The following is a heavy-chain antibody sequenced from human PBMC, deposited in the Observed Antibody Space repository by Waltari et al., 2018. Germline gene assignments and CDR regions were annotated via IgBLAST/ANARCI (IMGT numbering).Heavy chain of an antibody. CDR1: GGSFSGYY. CDR2: INHSGST. CDR3: ARKSGSQYYFDY. J-gene: IGHJ4*02. D-gene: IGHD1-26*01. Sequence: VQLQQWGAGLLKPSETLSLTCAVYGGSFSGYYWSWIRQPPGKGLEWIGEINHSGSTNYNPSLKSRVTISVDTSKNQFSLKLSSVTAADTAVYYCARKSGSQYYFDYWGQGTLVTVSS. V-gene: IGHV4-34*01.